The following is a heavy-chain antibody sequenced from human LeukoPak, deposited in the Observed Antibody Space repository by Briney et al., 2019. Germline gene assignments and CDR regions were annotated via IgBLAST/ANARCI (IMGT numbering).Heavy chain of an antibody. CDR2: IYYSGST. Sequence: SETLSLTCTVSGGSFSSYYWGWIRQPPGKGLEWIGYIYYSGSTNYNPSLKSRVTISIDTSKKQFSLKLSSVAAADTAVYYCARGYYDILTGYYYFDYWGQGTLVTVSS. J-gene: IGHJ4*02. V-gene: IGHV4-59*01. CDR3: ARGYYDILTGYYYFDY. CDR1: GGSFSSYY. D-gene: IGHD3-9*01.